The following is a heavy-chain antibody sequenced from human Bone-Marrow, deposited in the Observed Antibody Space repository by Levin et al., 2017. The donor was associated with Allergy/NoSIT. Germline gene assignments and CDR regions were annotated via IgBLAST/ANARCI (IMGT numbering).Heavy chain of an antibody. V-gene: IGHV3-9*01. CDR1: GFSFQDYP. J-gene: IGHJ4*02. Sequence: SLKISCAASGFSFQDYPMHWVRQAPGKGLEWVAGLSGNSRSIGYADSVRGRFSVSRDNAKSSLYLQMNDVRIEESALYYCAKEIRRADSSPDYWGQGTLVTVFS. CDR3: AKEIRRADSSPDY. CDR2: LSGNSRSI. D-gene: IGHD6-6*01.